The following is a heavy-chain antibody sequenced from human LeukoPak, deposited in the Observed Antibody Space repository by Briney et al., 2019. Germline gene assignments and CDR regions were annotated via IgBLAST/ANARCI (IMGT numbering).Heavy chain of an antibody. V-gene: IGHV3-7*01. CDR3: FYGSETYYFFEH. Sequence: GGSLRLSCAASGFSFTTYWMSWVRQAPGKGLEWVANISQDGTEKYYVDSVKGRFTISRDNAKSSLYLQMDTAVYYCAKLAKYFYGSETYYFFEHWGQGTPVTASS. CDR2: ISQDGTEK. D-gene: IGHD3-10*01. CDR1: GFSFTTYW. J-gene: IGHJ4*02.